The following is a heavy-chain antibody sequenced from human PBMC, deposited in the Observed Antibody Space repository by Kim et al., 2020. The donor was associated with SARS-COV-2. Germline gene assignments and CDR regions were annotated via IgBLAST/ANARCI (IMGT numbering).Heavy chain of an antibody. V-gene: IGHV1-3*01. D-gene: IGHD3-10*01. J-gene: IGHJ4*02. CDR3: ARDLYYYGSGAIPDY. Sequence: QKFQGRVNITRDTSASTAYMELSSLRSEDTAVYYCARDLYYYGSGAIPDYWGQGTLVTVSS.